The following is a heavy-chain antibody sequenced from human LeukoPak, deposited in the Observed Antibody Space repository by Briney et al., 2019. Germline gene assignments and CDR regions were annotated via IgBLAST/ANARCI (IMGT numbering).Heavy chain of an antibody. D-gene: IGHD6-19*01. CDR2: SYSGGST. CDR1: EFTVSSNY. J-gene: IGHJ3*02. V-gene: IGHV3-53*01. Sequence: GGSLRLSCAASEFTVSSNYMSWVRQAPGKGLEWVSVSYSGGSTYYADSVKGRFTISRDNSKNTLYLQMNSLRAEDTAVYYCARLAPGIAVTGTAFDIWGHGTMVTVSS. CDR3: ARLAPGIAVTGTAFDI.